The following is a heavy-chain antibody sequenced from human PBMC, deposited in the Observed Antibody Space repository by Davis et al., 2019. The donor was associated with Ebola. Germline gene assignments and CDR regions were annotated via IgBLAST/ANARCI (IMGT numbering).Heavy chain of an antibody. Sequence: MPGGSLRLSCTVSGGSISSYYWSWIRQPPGKGLEWIGYIFYSGSTNYNPSLKSRVTISVDTSKNQFSLKLSSVTAADTAVYYCARLALGYYYGMDVWGQGTTVTVSS. D-gene: IGHD7-27*01. CDR2: IFYSGST. V-gene: IGHV4-59*08. CDR1: GGSISSYY. CDR3: ARLALGYYYGMDV. J-gene: IGHJ6*02.